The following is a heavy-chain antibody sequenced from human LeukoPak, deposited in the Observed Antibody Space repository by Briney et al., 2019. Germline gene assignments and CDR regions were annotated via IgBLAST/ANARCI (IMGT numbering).Heavy chain of an antibody. D-gene: IGHD2-15*01. CDR3: ARTECEVADY. Sequence: SETLSLTCAVYGGSFSDYFWSWIRQPPGKGLEWIGEINHRGNTKYNPSLKSRVTISRDTSKNQFSLNLSSVTAADTAVYYCARTECEVADYWGQGTLVTVSS. V-gene: IGHV4-34*01. CDR2: INHRGNT. J-gene: IGHJ4*02. CDR1: GGSFSDYF.